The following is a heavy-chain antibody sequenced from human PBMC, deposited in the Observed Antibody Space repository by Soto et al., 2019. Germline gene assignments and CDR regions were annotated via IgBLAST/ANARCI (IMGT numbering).Heavy chain of an antibody. CDR1: GYTFTSYY. CDR3: VRDRNTKDRRVYGMDV. Sequence: QVQLVQSGAEVKKPGASVKVSCKASGYTFTSYYMHWMRQAPGQGLEWMGIINPSGGSTSYAQKFQGRVTMTRDTSTSTVYMELSSLRSEDTAVYYCVRDRNTKDRRVYGMDVWGQGTTVTVSS. J-gene: IGHJ6*02. D-gene: IGHD2-15*01. CDR2: INPSGGST. V-gene: IGHV1-46*01.